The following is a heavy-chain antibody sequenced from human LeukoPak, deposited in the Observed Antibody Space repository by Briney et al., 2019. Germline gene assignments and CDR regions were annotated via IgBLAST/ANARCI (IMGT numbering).Heavy chain of an antibody. J-gene: IGHJ6*02. V-gene: IGHV3-23*01. D-gene: IGHD3-10*01. Sequence: GGSLRLSCAASGFTFSAYWLHWVRQAPGKGLEWVSATGAGSGAITIYADSVKGRFTISRDNSKNTLYLQMNSLRGEDTAVYYCAKNYDSGRGVPYGMDVWGQGTTVTVSS. CDR3: AKNYDSGRGVPYGMDV. CDR1: GFTFSAYW. CDR2: TGAGSGAIT.